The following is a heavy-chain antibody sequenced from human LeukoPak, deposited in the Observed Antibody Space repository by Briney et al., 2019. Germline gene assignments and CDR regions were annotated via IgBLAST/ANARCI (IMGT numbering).Heavy chain of an antibody. CDR3: ARGRRYYDFWSGYYPSDEDYYYYYGMDV. CDR2: INHSGST. Sequence: SETLSLTCAVYGGSFSGYYWSWIRQPPGKGLEWIGEINHSGSTNYNPSLKSRVTISVDTSKNQFSRKLSSVTAADTAVYYCARGRRYYDFWSGYYPSDEDYYYYYGMDVWGQGTTVTVSS. J-gene: IGHJ6*02. V-gene: IGHV4-34*01. D-gene: IGHD3-3*01. CDR1: GGSFSGYY.